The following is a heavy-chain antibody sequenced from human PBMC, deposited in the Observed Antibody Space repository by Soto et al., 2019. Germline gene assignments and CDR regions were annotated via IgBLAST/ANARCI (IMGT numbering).Heavy chain of an antibody. D-gene: IGHD6-6*01. CDR3: ARDRHSTSSGYFDY. Sequence: QVQLVESGGGVVQPGRSLRLSCEASGFTFRSYGMHWVRQAPGKGLEWVALIWYDGSNKYYADSVKGRFTTSRDNSKNTMYLQMTSLRAEDTAVYYCARDRHSTSSGYFDYWGQGTLVSVSS. CDR2: IWYDGSNK. J-gene: IGHJ4*02. CDR1: GFTFRSYG. V-gene: IGHV3-33*01.